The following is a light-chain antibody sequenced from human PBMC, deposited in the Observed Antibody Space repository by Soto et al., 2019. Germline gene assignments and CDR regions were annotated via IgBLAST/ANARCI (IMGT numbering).Light chain of an antibody. Sequence: DIVMTQSPLSLPVTPGEPASISCRSSQRLLHSNGYNYLDWYLQKTGQSPQLLIYLGANRSSGVPDLFSGSGSGTAFQLKISRVEAEDVGVYYCMQAIQTVITFGQGTRLEI. V-gene: IGKV2-28*01. J-gene: IGKJ5*01. CDR3: MQAIQTVIT. CDR1: QRLLHSNGYNY. CDR2: LGA.